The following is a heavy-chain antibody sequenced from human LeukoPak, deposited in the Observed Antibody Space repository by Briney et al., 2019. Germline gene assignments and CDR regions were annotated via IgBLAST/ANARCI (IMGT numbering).Heavy chain of an antibody. J-gene: IGHJ5*02. CDR3: ARFLRAEGWFDP. CDR2: IYYSGST. Sequence: SETLSLTCTVSGGSISSYYWSWIRQPPGKGLEWTGYIYYSGSTNYNPSLKSRVTISVDTSKNQFSLKLSSVTAADTAVYYCARFLRAEGWFDPWGQGTLVTVSS. V-gene: IGHV4-59*08. CDR1: GGSISSYY. D-gene: IGHD2/OR15-2a*01.